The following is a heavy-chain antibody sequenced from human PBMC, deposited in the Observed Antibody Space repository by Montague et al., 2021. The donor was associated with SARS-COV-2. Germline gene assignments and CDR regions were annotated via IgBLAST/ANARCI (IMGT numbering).Heavy chain of an antibody. CDR3: ARNEL. J-gene: IGHJ4*02. Sequence: SLRLSCAASGFTIRNYWMSWFRQAPGKGLEWVANIHQDGGAKDYVDSVKGRFTISRDNAKNRLYLEMNSLRVEDSAIYYCARNELWGQGTLVTVSS. V-gene: IGHV3-7*01. CDR2: IHQDGGAK. CDR1: GFTIRNYW.